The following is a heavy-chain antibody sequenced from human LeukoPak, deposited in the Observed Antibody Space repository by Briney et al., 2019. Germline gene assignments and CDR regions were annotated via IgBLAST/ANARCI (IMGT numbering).Heavy chain of an antibody. CDR2: IKGKTDGGTT. CDR1: GFTFSNAG. Sequence: GGSLRLSCAASGFTFSNAGMSWVRQAPGKGLEWVGRIKGKTDGGTTDYAAPVKGRFTISRDDSKNTLYLQMNSLKTEDTAVYYCTTDLSRIPHWGQGTLVTVSS. V-gene: IGHV3-15*01. J-gene: IGHJ4*02. CDR3: TTDLSRIPH. D-gene: IGHD2-15*01.